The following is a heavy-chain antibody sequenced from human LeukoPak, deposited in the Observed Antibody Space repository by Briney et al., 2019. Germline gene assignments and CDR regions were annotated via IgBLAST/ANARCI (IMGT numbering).Heavy chain of an antibody. V-gene: IGHV3-49*03. CDR2: IRSKTCGGTT. CDR3: TRVDYGGAPRRDY. Sequence: PGGSLRLSCTASGFTFGDYGLSWFRQAPGQGLEWISFIRSKTCGGTTQYAASVKGRFNISRDDSKSIAYLQMNSLKTEDTAVYYCTRVDYGGAPRRDYWGQGTLVTVSS. D-gene: IGHD4-23*01. J-gene: IGHJ4*02. CDR1: GFTFGDYG.